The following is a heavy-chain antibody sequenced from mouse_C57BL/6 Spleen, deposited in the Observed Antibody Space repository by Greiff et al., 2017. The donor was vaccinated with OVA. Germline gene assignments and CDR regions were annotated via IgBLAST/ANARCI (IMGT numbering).Heavy chain of an antibody. CDR1: GYTFTSYW. CDR2: IAPSDSYT. Sequence: VQLQQPGAELVMPGASVKLSCKASGYTFTSYWMHWVKQRPGQGLEWIGEIAPSDSYTNYNQKFKGKSTLTVDKSSSTAYMQLSSLTSEDSAVYYCAATVVAKRGYYFDYWGQGTTLTVSS. J-gene: IGHJ2*01. V-gene: IGHV1-69*01. CDR3: AATVVAKRGYYFDY. D-gene: IGHD1-1*01.